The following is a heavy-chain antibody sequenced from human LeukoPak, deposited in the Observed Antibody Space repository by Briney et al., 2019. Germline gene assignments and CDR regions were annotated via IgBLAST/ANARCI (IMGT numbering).Heavy chain of an antibody. V-gene: IGHV3-33*06. CDR1: GFTFSSYG. J-gene: IGHJ1*01. D-gene: IGHD2-21*02. Sequence: GGSLRLSCAASGFTFSSYGMHWVRQAPGKGLEWVAVIWYDGSNKYYADSVKGRFTISRDNSKNTLYLQMNSLRAEDTAVYYCVKAFCGGDCYSADEYFQYWGQGTLVTVSS. CDR3: VKAFCGGDCYSADEYFQY. CDR2: IWYDGSNK.